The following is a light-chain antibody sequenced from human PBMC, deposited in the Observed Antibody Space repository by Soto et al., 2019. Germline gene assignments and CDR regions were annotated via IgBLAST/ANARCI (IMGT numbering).Light chain of an antibody. CDR2: GNR. V-gene: IGLV1-40*01. J-gene: IGLJ2*01. Sequence: QSVLTQPPSVSGAPGQRVTISCTGSSSNIGAGYDVHWFQQLPGTAPKLLIYGNRNRPSGVPDRFSGSKSGTSASLAITGLQPEDYADYYCQAYDSSLGGHVVFGGGTKLTVL. CDR1: SSNIGAGYD. CDR3: QAYDSSLGGHVV.